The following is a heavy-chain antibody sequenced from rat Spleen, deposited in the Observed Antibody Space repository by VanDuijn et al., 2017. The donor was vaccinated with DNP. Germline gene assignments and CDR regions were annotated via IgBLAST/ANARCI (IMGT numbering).Heavy chain of an antibody. V-gene: IGHV2-19*01. CDR3: TRGGDPYFDY. CDR2: ISSGGST. J-gene: IGHJ2*01. Sequence: QVQLKESGPGMVQPSQTLSLTCTVSGFSLTDYSVHWVRQPPGKVLEWIAAISSGGSTYYNSALKSRLSISRDTSKSQVFLKKNSLQTEDTAIYYCTRGGDPYFDYWGQGVMVTVSS. CDR1: GFSLTDYS.